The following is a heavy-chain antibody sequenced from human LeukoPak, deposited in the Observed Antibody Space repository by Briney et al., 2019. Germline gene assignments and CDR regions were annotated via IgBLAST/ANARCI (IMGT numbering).Heavy chain of an antibody. D-gene: IGHD6-19*01. CDR2: IWYDGSNK. CDR3: ARGLNDSSGWYLSWFDP. J-gene: IGHJ5*02. CDR1: GSTFSSYG. Sequence: GGSLRLSCAASGSTFSSYGMHWVRQAPGKGLEWVAVIWYDGSNKYYADSVKGRFTISRDNSKNTLYLQMNSLRAEDTAVYYCARGLNDSSGWYLSWFDPWGQGTLVTVSS. V-gene: IGHV3-33*01.